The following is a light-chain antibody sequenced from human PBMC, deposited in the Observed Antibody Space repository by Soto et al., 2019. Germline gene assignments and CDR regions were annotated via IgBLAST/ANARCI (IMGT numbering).Light chain of an antibody. CDR3: QEYNSHS. J-gene: IGKJ4*01. Sequence: DIQMTQSPSTLSGSVGDRVTITCRASQNVFTWLAWYQHRPGKAPKLLISDVSILESGVPSRFSGSGSGTEFTLTITSLQSDDFATYYCQEYNSHSFGGGTKVDI. CDR1: QNVFTW. V-gene: IGKV1-5*01. CDR2: DVS.